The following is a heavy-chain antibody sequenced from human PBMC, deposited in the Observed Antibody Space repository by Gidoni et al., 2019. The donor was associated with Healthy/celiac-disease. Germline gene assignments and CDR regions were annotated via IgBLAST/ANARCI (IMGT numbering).Heavy chain of an antibody. D-gene: IGHD3-3*01. V-gene: IGHV4-59*01. CDR2: ISYSGST. Sequence: QVQLQESGPGLVKPSETLSLTCTVPGGSISSYYWSWIRQPPGKGLEWIGYISYSGSTNYNPPLKSRVTISVDTSKNQFSLKLSSVTAADTAVYYCARGGRITIFGVVTGGLDYWGQGTLVTVSS. J-gene: IGHJ4*02. CDR3: ARGGRITIFGVVTGGLDY. CDR1: GGSISSYY.